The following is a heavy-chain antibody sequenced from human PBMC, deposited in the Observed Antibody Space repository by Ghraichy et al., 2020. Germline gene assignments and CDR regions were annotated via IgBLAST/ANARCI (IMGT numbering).Heavy chain of an antibody. J-gene: IGHJ6*02. CDR1: GLTVSSNH. Sequence: GGSLRLSCAASGLTVSSNHMTWVRQAPGKGLEWVSVIYSDGRAYYADSVKGRFTISRDNSKNTLWLQMNSLRAEDTAVYYCARDGSSNYYGMDVWGQGTLVTVSS. D-gene: IGHD6-6*01. CDR3: ARDGSSNYYGMDV. V-gene: IGHV3-66*01. CDR2: IYSDGRA.